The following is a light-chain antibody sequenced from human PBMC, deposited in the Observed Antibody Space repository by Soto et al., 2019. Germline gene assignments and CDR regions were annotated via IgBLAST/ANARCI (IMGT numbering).Light chain of an antibody. J-gene: IGKJ5*01. CDR3: QQHNSYPIT. CDR1: QGISDS. V-gene: IGKV1-16*02. CDR2: AAS. Sequence: DIQMTQSPSSLSASVGDRVTITCRASQGISDSLAWFQQKPVKAPKSLIYAASSLHTGVPSKFSGSGSGTDFTLTISSLQPEDFATYYCQQHNSYPITFGQGTRL.